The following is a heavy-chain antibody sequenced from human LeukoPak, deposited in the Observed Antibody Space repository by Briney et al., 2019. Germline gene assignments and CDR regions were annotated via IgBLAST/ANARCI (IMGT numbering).Heavy chain of an antibody. CDR2: INHSGST. J-gene: IGHJ3*01. D-gene: IGHD4-17*01. CDR1: GGSFSGYY. V-gene: IGHV4-34*01. CDR3: ARGDYGDSD. Sequence: SETLSLTCAVYGGSFSGYYRSWIRQPPGKGLEWIGEINHSGSTNYNPSLKSRVTISVDTSKNQFSLKLSSVTAADTAVYYCARGDYGDSDWGQGTMVTVSS.